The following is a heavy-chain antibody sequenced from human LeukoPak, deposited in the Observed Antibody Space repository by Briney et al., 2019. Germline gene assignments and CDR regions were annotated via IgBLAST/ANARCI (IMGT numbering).Heavy chain of an antibody. CDR1: GGSLSSYY. J-gene: IGHJ4*02. V-gene: IGHV4-4*07. CDR2: IYTSGST. Sequence: PSETLSLTCTVSGGSLSSYYWSWIRQPAGKGLEWIGRIYTSGSTNYNPSLKSRVTMSVDTSKNQFSLKLSSVTAADTAVYYCARDLIDSSGWFPFDYWGQGTLVTVSS. D-gene: IGHD6-19*01. CDR3: ARDLIDSSGWFPFDY.